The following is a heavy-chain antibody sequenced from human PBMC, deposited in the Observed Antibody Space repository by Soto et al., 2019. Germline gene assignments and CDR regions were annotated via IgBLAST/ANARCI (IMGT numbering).Heavy chain of an antibody. D-gene: IGHD3-10*01. CDR3: ARAMGAVNYFDD. J-gene: IGHJ4*02. Sequence: QVQLQESGPGLVKPPQTLSLTCTVSGASIRSGGFYWSWIRQHPEKGLEWIGYFYYSGNAYYNPSLRSRLTISGDASKNQFSLNLSSVTAADTAVYYCARAMGAVNYFDDWGQGILVTVSS. CDR1: GASIRSGGFY. CDR2: FYYSGNA. V-gene: IGHV4-31*03.